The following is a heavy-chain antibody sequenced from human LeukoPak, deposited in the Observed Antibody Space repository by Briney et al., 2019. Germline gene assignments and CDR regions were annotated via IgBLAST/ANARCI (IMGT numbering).Heavy chain of an antibody. CDR1: GGSIAGSSYY. CDR3: ARPAQDYYYYMDV. J-gene: IGHJ6*03. CDR2: IYYSGNT. D-gene: IGHD6-25*01. V-gene: IGHV4-39*01. Sequence: PSETLSLTCTVSGGSIAGSSYYWGWIRQPPGKGLDWIGSIYYSGNTYYNPSLKSRVTISVDMPKNQFSLKLSSVTAADTAVYYCARPAQDYYYYMDVWGKGTTVTVSS.